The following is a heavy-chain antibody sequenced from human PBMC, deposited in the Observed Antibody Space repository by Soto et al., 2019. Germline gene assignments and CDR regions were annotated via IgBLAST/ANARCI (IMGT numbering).Heavy chain of an antibody. D-gene: IGHD2-2*01. CDR1: GFTFSGYD. Sequence: GGSLRLSCAASGFTFSGYDMHWVRQATGKGLEWVSAIGTAGDTYYPGSVKGRFTISRENAKNSLYLQMNSLRAEDTAVYYCARAYRGYYYYGMDVWGQGTTVTVSS. CDR3: ARAYRGYYYYGMDV. CDR2: IGTAGDT. V-gene: IGHV3-13*01. J-gene: IGHJ6*02.